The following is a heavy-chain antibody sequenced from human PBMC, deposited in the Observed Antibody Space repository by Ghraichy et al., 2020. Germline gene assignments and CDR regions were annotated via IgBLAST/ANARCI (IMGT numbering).Heavy chain of an antibody. J-gene: IGHJ6*02. CDR3: ARDLQVALSYYGIDV. CDR1: GDSVSRNNAA. Sequence: SQTLSLTCVISGDSVSRNNAAWNWIRQSPSRGLEWLGRTKYRSKWYTEYAVSVKSRITINPDTSNNQFSLQLNSVTPEDTAVYYCARDLQVALSYYGIDVWGQGTTVTVSS. D-gene: IGHD2-15*01. CDR2: TKYRSKWYT. V-gene: IGHV6-1*01.